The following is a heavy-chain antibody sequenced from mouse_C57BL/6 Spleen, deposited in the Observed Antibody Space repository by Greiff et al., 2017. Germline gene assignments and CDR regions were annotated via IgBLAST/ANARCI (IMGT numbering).Heavy chain of an antibody. Sequence: EVQRVESGGGLVKPGGSLKLSCAASGFTFSSYAMSWVRQTPEKRLEWVATISDGGSYTYYPDNVKGRFTISRDNAKNNLYLQMSHLKSEDTAMYYCARDGFITTVVATEGGAMDYWGQGTSVTVSS. CDR1: GFTFSSYA. CDR3: ARDGFITTVVATEGGAMDY. V-gene: IGHV5-4*01. D-gene: IGHD1-1*01. J-gene: IGHJ4*01. CDR2: ISDGGSYT.